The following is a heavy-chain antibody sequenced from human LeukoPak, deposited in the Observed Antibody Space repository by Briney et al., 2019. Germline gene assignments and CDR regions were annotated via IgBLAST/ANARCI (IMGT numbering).Heavy chain of an antibody. D-gene: IGHD4-17*01. CDR2: IYYSGST. V-gene: IGHV4-59*08. J-gene: IGHJ4*02. CDR1: GGSISSYY. CDR3: ARVGGYGDYSDPFDY. Sequence: PSETLSLTGTVAGGSISSYYWSWIRQPPGKGLEWIGYIYYSGSTNYNPSLKSRVTISVDTSKNQFSLKLSSVTAADTAVYYCARVGGYGDYSDPFDYWGQGTLVTVSS.